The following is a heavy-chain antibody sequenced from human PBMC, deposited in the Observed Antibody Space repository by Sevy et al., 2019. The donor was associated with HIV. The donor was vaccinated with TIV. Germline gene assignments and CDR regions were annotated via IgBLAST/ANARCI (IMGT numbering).Heavy chain of an antibody. CDR1: GYTFITYY. CDR3: ARDRDLSGSYLEYYYYAMDV. D-gene: IGHD1-26*01. CDR2: IDPSGST. V-gene: IGHV1-46*01. J-gene: IGHJ6*02. Sequence: ASVKVSCKASGYTFITYYVHWVRQAPGQGLEWMGLIDPSGSTRYAQKFQGRVSMTGDTSTTSVYMELRSLTSEDTAVYYCARDRDLSGSYLEYYYYAMDVWGQGTTVTVSS.